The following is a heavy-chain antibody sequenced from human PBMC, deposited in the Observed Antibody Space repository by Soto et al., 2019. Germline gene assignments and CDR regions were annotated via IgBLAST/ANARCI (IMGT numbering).Heavy chain of an antibody. D-gene: IGHD2-8*01. Sequence: GGSLRLSCVSSGFTVNSHAMSWVRQAPGKGVEGVASISGSGDGTYYGDSVKGRFTISRDSSSSPLYLQMNNLRGEDTAVYFCTKSRRGILMVYGFGGMDVWGQGTTVTVSS. CDR2: ISGSGDGT. CDR3: TKSRRGILMVYGFGGMDV. J-gene: IGHJ6*02. V-gene: IGHV3-23*01. CDR1: GFTVNSHA.